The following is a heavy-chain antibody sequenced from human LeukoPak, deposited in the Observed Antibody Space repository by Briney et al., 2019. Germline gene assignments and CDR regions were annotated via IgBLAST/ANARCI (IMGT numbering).Heavy chain of an antibody. CDR2: INHSGNT. CDR3: ARRTDTRGYRRFDS. J-gene: IGHJ4*02. CDR1: GGSISSYY. Sequence: PSETLSLTCSVSGGSISSYYWSWMRQPPGKGLEWIGEINHSGNTNYSPSLKSRITISVDTSKNQFSLRLSSVTAADTAVYYCARRTDTRGYRRFDSWGQGTLVTVSS. D-gene: IGHD5-18*01. V-gene: IGHV4-34*01.